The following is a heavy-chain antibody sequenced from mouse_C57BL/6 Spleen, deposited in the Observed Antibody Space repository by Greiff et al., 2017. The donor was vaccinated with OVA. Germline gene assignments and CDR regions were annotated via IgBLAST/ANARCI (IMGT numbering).Heavy chain of an antibody. CDR2: IYPGDGDT. Sequence: VKLMESGPELVKPGASVKISCKASGYAFSSSWMNWVKQRPGKGLEWIGRIYPGDGDTNYNGKFKGKATLTADKSSSTAYMQLSSLTSEDSAVYFCAREGYYGSSSWFADWGQGTLVTVSA. J-gene: IGHJ3*01. D-gene: IGHD1-1*01. CDR1: GYAFSSSW. V-gene: IGHV1-82*01. CDR3: AREGYYGSSSWFAD.